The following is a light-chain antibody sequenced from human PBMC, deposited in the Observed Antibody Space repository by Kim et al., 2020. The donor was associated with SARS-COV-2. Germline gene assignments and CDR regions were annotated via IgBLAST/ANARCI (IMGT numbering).Light chain of an antibody. J-gene: IGLJ1*01. Sequence: GQSITISCTGTSSDVGGYNYVSWYQQHPGKAPKLMIYDVSDRPSGVSNRFSGSKSGNTASLTISGLQAEDEADYYCSSYTSSSTLVFGTGTKVTVL. V-gene: IGLV2-14*03. CDR2: DVS. CDR3: SSYTSSSTLV. CDR1: SSDVGGYNY.